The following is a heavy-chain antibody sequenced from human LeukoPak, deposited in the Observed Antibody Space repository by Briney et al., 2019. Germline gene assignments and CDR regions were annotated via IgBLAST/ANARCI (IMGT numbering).Heavy chain of an antibody. Sequence: GGSLRLSCAGSGFTFSSYAMSWVRQAPGKGLEWVSGIGGSGGTTDYADSVKGRFTISRDSSKNTLYLQMKSLRAEDTAVYYCAKELERTLLEYWGQGTLVTVSS. V-gene: IGHV3-23*01. D-gene: IGHD1-1*01. CDR1: GFTFSSYA. CDR2: IGGSGGTT. J-gene: IGHJ4*02. CDR3: AKELERTLLEY.